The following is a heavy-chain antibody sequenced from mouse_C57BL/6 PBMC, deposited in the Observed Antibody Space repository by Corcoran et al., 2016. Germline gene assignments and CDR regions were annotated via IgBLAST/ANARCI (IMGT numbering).Heavy chain of an antibody. Sequence: QIQLVQSGPELKKPGETVKISCNASGYTFTSYGMSWVKQIPGKGLKWMGWINTYSGVPTYADDFKGRFAFSLETSASTAYLQINNLENEDTATYVCARIDSSRNVDNARDYWGKRDLVTV. J-gene: IGHJ4*01. CDR1: GYTFTSYG. CDR3: ARIDSSRNVDNARDY. D-gene: IGHD3-2*02. V-gene: IGHV9-3*01. CDR2: INTYSGVP.